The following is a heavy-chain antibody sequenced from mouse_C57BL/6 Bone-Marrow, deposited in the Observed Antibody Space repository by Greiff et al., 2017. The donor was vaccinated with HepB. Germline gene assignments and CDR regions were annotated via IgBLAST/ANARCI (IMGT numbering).Heavy chain of an antibody. D-gene: IGHD2-4*01. J-gene: IGHJ2*01. V-gene: IGHV1-80*01. CDR2: IYPGDGDT. CDR1: GYAFSSYW. CDR3: ARFGRLRRSDY. Sequence: VKLQESGAELVKPGASVKISCKASGYAFSSYWMNWVKQRPGKGLEWIGQIYPGDGDTNYNGKFKGKATLTADKSSSTAYMQLSSLTSEDSAVYFCARFGRLRRSDYWGQGTTLTVSS.